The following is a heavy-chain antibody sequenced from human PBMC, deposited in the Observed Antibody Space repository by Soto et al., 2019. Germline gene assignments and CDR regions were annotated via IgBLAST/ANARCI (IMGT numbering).Heavy chain of an antibody. J-gene: IGHJ6*03. CDR1: GDSVSSNSAA. V-gene: IGHV6-1*01. CDR3: ARVALTVYQGIAAAGIRQQYMDV. D-gene: IGHD6-13*01. CDR2: TYYRSKWYN. Sequence: QVQLQQSGPGLVKPSQTLSLTCAISGDSVSSNSAAWNWIRQSPSRGLEWLGRTYYRSKWYNDYAVSVKSRITINPDTSKNQFSLQLNSVTPEDTAVYYCARVALTVYQGIAAAGIRQQYMDVWGKGTTVTVSS.